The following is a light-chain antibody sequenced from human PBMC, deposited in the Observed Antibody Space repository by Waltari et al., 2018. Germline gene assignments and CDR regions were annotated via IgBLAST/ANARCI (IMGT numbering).Light chain of an antibody. CDR2: DVS. Sequence: QSALTQPASVSGSPGQSITISCTGTSSDVGGYNLVSWYQQHPGKAPKLMIYDVSKRPSGVSNRFSGSKSGNTASLTISGLQAEDEADYYCCSYAGSSTVVFGTGTKVTVL. V-gene: IGLV2-23*02. CDR1: SSDVGGYNL. CDR3: CSYAGSSTVV. J-gene: IGLJ1*01.